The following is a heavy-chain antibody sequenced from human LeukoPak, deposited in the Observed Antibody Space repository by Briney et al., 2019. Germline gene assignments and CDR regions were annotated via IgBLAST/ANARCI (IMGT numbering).Heavy chain of an antibody. J-gene: IGHJ4*02. Sequence: SVKVSCKASGDTFSSYAIGWVLQAPGQGLEWIGRIIPIFGTANYAQKFQGRVTITTDESMSTAYMELSSLRSEDTAVYYCAGVRDYGSGSPGPFDYWGQGTLVTVSS. V-gene: IGHV1-69*05. CDR2: IIPIFGTA. D-gene: IGHD3-10*01. CDR3: AGVRDYGSGSPGPFDY. CDR1: GDTFSSYA.